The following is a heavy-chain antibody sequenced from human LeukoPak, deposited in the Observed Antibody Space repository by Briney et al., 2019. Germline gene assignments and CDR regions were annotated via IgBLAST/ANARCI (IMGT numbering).Heavy chain of an antibody. V-gene: IGHV1-2*04. D-gene: IGHD3-22*01. CDR1: GYTFTGYY. J-gene: IGHJ4*02. CDR3: AREMYYYDSSGSGFDY. CDR2: INPNSGGT. Sequence: ASVKVSCKASGYTFTGYYMHWVRQAPGQGLGWMGWINPNSGGTNYAQKFQGWVTMTRDTSISTAYMELSRLRSDDTAVYYCAREMYYYDSSGSGFDYWGQGTLVTVSS.